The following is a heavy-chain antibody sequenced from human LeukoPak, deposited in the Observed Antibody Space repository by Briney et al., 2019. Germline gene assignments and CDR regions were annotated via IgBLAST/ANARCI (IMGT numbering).Heavy chain of an antibody. D-gene: IGHD6-13*01. V-gene: IGHV4-30-4*01. J-gene: IGHJ5*02. Sequence: SETLSLTCTVSGGSISSGDYYWSWIRQPPGKGLEWIGYIYYSGSTYYNPSLKSRVTTSIDASKNQFSLKMSSVTAADTAVYYCVREVKGYGSSWYQNWFDPWGQGTLVTVSS. CDR2: IYYSGST. CDR1: GGSISSGDYY. CDR3: VREVKGYGSSWYQNWFDP.